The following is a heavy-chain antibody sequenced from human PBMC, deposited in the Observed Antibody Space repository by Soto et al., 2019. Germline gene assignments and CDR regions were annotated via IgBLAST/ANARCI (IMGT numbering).Heavy chain of an antibody. Sequence: SVKVTCKASGYTFTSYYMHWVRQAPGQGLEWMGIINPSGGSTSYAQKFQGRVTMTRDTSTSTVYMELSSLRSEDTAVYYCARDARRITMIVVARGDAFDIWGQGTMVTV. V-gene: IGHV1-46*01. CDR1: GYTFTSYY. D-gene: IGHD3-22*01. CDR2: INPSGGST. J-gene: IGHJ3*02. CDR3: ARDARRITMIVVARGDAFDI.